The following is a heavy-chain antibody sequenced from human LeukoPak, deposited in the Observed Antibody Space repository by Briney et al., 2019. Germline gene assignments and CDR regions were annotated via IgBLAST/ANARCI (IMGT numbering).Heavy chain of an antibody. CDR1: GFTFSSYA. Sequence: PGGSLRLSCAASGFTFSSYAMSWVRQAPGKGLEGISYISGSGSVSYYEDSVKGRFTISRDNAKNTLYLQMNSLRAEDTAVYYCAKDTGGYCSSTSCLPREGWFDPWGQGTLVTVSS. J-gene: IGHJ5*02. V-gene: IGHV3-23*01. CDR2: ISGSGSVS. CDR3: AKDTGGYCSSTSCLPREGWFDP. D-gene: IGHD2-2*01.